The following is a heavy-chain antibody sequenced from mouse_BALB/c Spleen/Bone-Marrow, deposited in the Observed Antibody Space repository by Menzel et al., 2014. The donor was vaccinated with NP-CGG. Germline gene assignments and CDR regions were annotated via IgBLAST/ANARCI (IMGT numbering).Heavy chain of an antibody. V-gene: IGHV7-3*02. J-gene: IGHJ4*01. CDR1: GFTFTGYY. Sequence: EVKLVESGGGLVQPGGSLRLSCTTSGFTFTGYYMSWVRQPPGKALEWLAFIRNKAYGYTTEYSASVRGRFTISRDNSQSILYLQMNTLRAEDSATYYCARFPMDYWGQGTSVTVSS. CDR2: IRNKAYGYTT. CDR3: ARFPMDY.